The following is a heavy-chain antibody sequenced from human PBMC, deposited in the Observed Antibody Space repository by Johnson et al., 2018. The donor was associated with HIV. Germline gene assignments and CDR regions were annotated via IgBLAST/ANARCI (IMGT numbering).Heavy chain of an antibody. J-gene: IGHJ3*02. CDR3: ARGALGSFDI. D-gene: IGHD3-10*01. CDR2: IWYDGSNK. Sequence: QVQLVESGGGLVKPGGSLRLSCVASGFSFSDYYMSWIRQAPGKGLEWVAVIWYDGSNKNYADSVKGRFTISRDNSKNTLYLQMNSLRAEDTAVYYCARGALGSFDIWGQGTMVTVSS. V-gene: IGHV3-33*08. CDR1: GFSFSDYY.